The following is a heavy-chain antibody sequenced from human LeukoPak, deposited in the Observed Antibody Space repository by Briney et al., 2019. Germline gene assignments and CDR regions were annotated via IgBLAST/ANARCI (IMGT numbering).Heavy chain of an antibody. D-gene: IGHD6-13*01. CDR3: AGSHSSTWYPDC. V-gene: IGHV6-1*01. Sequence: SQTLSLTCAISGVSVSSNSATWNWSSQSPSKGLEWLGRTYYRSKWYNDYAVSVKSRITINPDTSKNQFSLQVNSVTPEDTAVYYCAGSHSSTWYPDCWGQGTLVTVSS. CDR2: TYYRSKWYN. J-gene: IGHJ4*02. CDR1: GVSVSSNSAT.